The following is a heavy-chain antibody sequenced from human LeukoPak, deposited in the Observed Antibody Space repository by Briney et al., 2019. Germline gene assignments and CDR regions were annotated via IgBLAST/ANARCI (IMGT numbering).Heavy chain of an antibody. V-gene: IGHV3-66*01. J-gene: IGHJ4*02. CDR1: GGSVSDYY. Sequence: ETLSLTCTISGGSVSDYYWSWVRQAPGKGLEWVSVIDSGGSTYYADSVKGRFTISRDNSKNTLYLQINSLRAEDTAVYYCASCPEHYGVFRRNYFDHWGQGTLVTVSS. D-gene: IGHD4-17*01. CDR3: ASCPEHYGVFRRNYFDH. CDR2: IDSGGST.